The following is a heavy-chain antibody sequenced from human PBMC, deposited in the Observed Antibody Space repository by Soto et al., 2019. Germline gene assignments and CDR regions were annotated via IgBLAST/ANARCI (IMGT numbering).Heavy chain of an antibody. J-gene: IGHJ3*01. D-gene: IGHD1-1*01. CDR1: GYIFTDYY. Sequence: ASVKVSCKASGYIFTDYYIHWVRQAPGHGLEWMGCINSNDGGTKYAQRFQGGVTMTRDTSISTAYLEVNSLRSDDTAVYYCAREETVVSTNALVVWGKGKRSTVS. V-gene: IGHV1-2*02. CDR3: AREETVVSTNALVV. CDR2: INSNDGGT.